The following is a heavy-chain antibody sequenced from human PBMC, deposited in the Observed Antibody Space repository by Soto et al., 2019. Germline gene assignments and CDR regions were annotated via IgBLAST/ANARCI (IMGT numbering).Heavy chain of an antibody. CDR1: GYTFISHG. CDR3: AREYGYCSGGSCFNDYYYYYYMDV. CDR2: ISAYNGNT. V-gene: IGHV1-18*01. D-gene: IGHD2-15*01. Sequence: ASVKDSYKASGYTFISHGISWVRQAPGQGLEWMGWISAYNGNTNYAQKLQGRVTMTTDTSTSTAYMELRSLRSDDTAVYYCAREYGYCSGGSCFNDYYYYYYMDVWGKGTTVTVSS. J-gene: IGHJ6*03.